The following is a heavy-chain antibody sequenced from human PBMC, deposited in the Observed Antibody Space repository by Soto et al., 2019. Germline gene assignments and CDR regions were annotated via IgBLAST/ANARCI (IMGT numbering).Heavy chain of an antibody. CDR1: GFTFSSYG. Sequence: PGGSLRLSCAASGFTFSSYGMHWVRQAPGKGLEWVAVIWYDGSNKYYADSVKGRFTISRDNSKNTLYLQMNSLRAEDTAVYYCARDGNGDPYYFDYWGQGTLVTVSS. CDR3: ARDGNGDPYYFDY. J-gene: IGHJ4*02. V-gene: IGHV3-33*01. D-gene: IGHD4-17*01. CDR2: IWYDGSNK.